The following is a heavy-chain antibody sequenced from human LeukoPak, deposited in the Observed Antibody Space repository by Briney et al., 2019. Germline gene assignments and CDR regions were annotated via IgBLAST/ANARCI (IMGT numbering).Heavy chain of an antibody. Sequence: GGSLRLSCAASGFTFSSYSMNWVRQAPGKGLEWVSFISSSSSYIYYADSVKGRFTISRDNAKNSLYLQMNSLRAEDTAVYYCARDGFVSGYSRRGLVYFDYWGQGTLVTVSS. CDR3: ARDGFVSGYSRRGLVYFDY. J-gene: IGHJ4*02. V-gene: IGHV3-21*01. CDR2: ISSSSSYI. CDR1: GFTFSSYS. D-gene: IGHD3-22*01.